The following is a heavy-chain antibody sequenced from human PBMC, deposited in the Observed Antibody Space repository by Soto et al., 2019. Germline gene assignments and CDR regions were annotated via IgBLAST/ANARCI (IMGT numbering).Heavy chain of an antibody. D-gene: IGHD3-10*01. CDR1: GFAFSRYT. CDR3: AKQRADYGSGADTFYFDS. Sequence: QVQLLESGGGVVQPGRSLRLSCGGSGFAFSRYTMHWVRQAPGKGLEWVSLISYDGRTEFYADSVKGRFTISRDNSQNTMYLQMNSLRAEDTALYYCAKQRADYGSGADTFYFDSWGQGALVTVSS. V-gene: IGHV3-30*07. CDR2: ISYDGRTE. J-gene: IGHJ4*02.